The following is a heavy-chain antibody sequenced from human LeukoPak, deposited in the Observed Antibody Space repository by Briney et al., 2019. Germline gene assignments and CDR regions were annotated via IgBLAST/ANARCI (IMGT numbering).Heavy chain of an antibody. D-gene: IGHD3-10*01. Sequence: SETLSLTCTVSGDSFTRSTYYWGWVRQTPRKGLEWIATIYHRGSRYYNPSLESRVTMSIDSNRFSLKLRSVTATDSGFYHCARLPGVYSSNFDTWGRGALVIVSS. CDR1: GDSFTRSTYY. V-gene: IGHV4-39*02. J-gene: IGHJ4*02. CDR2: IYHRGSR. CDR3: ARLPGVYSSNFDT.